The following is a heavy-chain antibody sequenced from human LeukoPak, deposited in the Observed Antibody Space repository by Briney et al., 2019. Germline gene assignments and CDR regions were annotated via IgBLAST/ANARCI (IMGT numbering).Heavy chain of an antibody. J-gene: IGHJ4*02. Sequence: GGSLRLSCAASGFTFSSYAMHWVRQAPGKGLEYVSAISSNGGSTYYANSVKGRFTISRDNSKNTLYLQMNSLRAEDTAVYYCAREGDDYGDYSFVYWGQGTLVTVSS. V-gene: IGHV3-64*01. CDR2: ISSNGGST. D-gene: IGHD4-17*01. CDR3: AREGDDYGDYSFVY. CDR1: GFTFSSYA.